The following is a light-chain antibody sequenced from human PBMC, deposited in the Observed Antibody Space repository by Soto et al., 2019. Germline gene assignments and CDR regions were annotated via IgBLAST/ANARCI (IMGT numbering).Light chain of an antibody. CDR2: ATS. CDR3: QQYGTSPT. CDR1: QSISRSD. V-gene: IGKV3-20*01. Sequence: EIVLTQSPGTVSLSPGESATLSCRASQSISRSDLAWYQNRPGQPPRLLIYATSSRATGIPDRFTGGGSGTGFTLTISRLEPEDSAVYYCQQYGTSPTFGGGTKVEIK. J-gene: IGKJ4*01.